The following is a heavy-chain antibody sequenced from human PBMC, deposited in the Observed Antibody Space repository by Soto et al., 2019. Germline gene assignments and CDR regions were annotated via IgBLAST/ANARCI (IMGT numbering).Heavy chain of an antibody. CDR3: AKLYCISTSCSMSDIDY. V-gene: IGHV4-34*01. CDR2: INHSGST. D-gene: IGHD2-2*01. Sequence: SETLSLTCAVYGGSFSGYYWTWIRQPPGTGLEWIGEINHSGSTNYNPSLKSRVTISVDTSKNQFSLKLTSVTAADTAVYYCAKLYCISTSCSMSDIDYWGQGTLVTVSS. J-gene: IGHJ4*02. CDR1: GGSFSGYY.